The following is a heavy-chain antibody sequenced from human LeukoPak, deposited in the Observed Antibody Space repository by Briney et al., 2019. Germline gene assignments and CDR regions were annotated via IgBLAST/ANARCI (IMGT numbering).Heavy chain of an antibody. CDR3: AKIVRVTHDAFDI. CDR2: IRYDGSNK. Sequence: GGTLRLSCAASGFTFSSYGMHWVRQAPGKGLEWVAFIRYDGSNKYYADSVKGRFTISRDNSKNTLYLQMNSLRVEDTAVYYCAKIVRVTHDAFDIWGQGTMVTVSS. J-gene: IGHJ3*02. D-gene: IGHD3-16*02. V-gene: IGHV3-30*02. CDR1: GFTFSSYG.